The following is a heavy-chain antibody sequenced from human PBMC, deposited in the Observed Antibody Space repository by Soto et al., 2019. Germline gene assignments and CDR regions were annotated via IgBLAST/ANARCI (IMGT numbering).Heavy chain of an antibody. D-gene: IGHD1-20*01. J-gene: IGHJ4*02. CDR2: INPNSGGT. Sequence: QGQLVQSGAEVKKPGASVQVSCKTSGYTFTGYYMHWVRQAPGQGLEWMGWINPNSGGTNYAQKFQGRVTMTRDTAISTAYMELSRLRADDTAVYYCARDLYNWNVVAFDYWGQGTLVTVSS. CDR1: GYTFTGYY. CDR3: ARDLYNWNVVAFDY. V-gene: IGHV1-2*02.